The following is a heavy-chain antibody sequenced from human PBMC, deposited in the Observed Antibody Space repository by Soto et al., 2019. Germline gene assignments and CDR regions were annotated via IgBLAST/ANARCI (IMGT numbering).Heavy chain of an antibody. Sequence: GGSLRLSCAASGFTFSSYSMNWVRQAPGKGLEWVSYISRSSTTIYYADSVKGRFTISRDNAKNSLYLQMNSLRAEDTAVYYCSSLYCSGGSCSWGQGTLVTVSS. J-gene: IGHJ5*02. CDR3: SSLYCSGGSCS. V-gene: IGHV3-48*01. CDR1: GFTFSSYS. D-gene: IGHD2-15*01. CDR2: ISRSSTTI.